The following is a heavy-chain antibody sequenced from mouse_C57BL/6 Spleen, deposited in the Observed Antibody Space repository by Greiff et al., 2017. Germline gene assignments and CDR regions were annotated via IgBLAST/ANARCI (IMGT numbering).Heavy chain of an antibody. CDR2: ISYDGSN. J-gene: IGHJ3*01. CDR1: GYSITSCYY. Sequence: EVQLVESGPGLVKPSQSLSLTCSVTGYSITSCYYWNWIRQSPGNKLEWMGYISYDGSNNYNPSLKNRISITRNTSKNQFFLKLNSMTTEDTATYYCASHYGSSGWFAYWGQGTLVTVSA. D-gene: IGHD1-1*01. V-gene: IGHV3-6*01. CDR3: ASHYGSSGWFAY.